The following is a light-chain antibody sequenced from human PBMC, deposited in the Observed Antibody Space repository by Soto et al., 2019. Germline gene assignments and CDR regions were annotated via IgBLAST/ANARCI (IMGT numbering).Light chain of an antibody. CDR2: DAS. CDR1: QSITNR. J-gene: IGKJ1*01. V-gene: IGKV1-5*01. CDR3: QHYGGMWT. Sequence: DIQMTQSPSSVSASVGDRVTITCRASQSITNRLAWCQQKPGKAPKVLIYDASNLESGVPSRFSGSGSGTGFTLTISSLQPDDFATYWCQHYGGMWTFGQGTKVDIK.